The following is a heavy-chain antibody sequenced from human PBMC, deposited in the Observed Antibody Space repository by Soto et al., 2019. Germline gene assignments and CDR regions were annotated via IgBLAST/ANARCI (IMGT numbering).Heavy chain of an antibody. Sequence: QVQLVQSGAEVKKPGASVKVSCKASGNTFSTYGITWVRQAPGQGLEWMGWISAYNGDTYYAHKFQGRVTMTTDTSTSTAHMELRTLRSDDTALYYCARESDDTGRHRGLSWFDSWGQGTLVTVSP. CDR1: GNTFSTYG. V-gene: IGHV1-18*01. CDR3: ARESDDTGRHRGLSWFDS. D-gene: IGHD3-10*01. CDR2: ISAYNGDT. J-gene: IGHJ5*01.